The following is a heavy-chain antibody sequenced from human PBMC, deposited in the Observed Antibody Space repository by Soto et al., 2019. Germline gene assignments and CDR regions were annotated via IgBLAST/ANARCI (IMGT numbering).Heavy chain of an antibody. J-gene: IGHJ4*02. Sequence: ASVQVSCKASGYTFISYDINWVRQAPGQGLEWIGWMNPNTANTGFAQKFQGRVTMTRDIPASTAYVELSGLRSEDTAVYYCARWGQNAAAGPKFDYWGQGTLVTVSS. CDR2: MNPNTANT. CDR1: GYTFISYD. CDR3: ARWGQNAAAGPKFDY. V-gene: IGHV1-8*02. D-gene: IGHD2-15*01.